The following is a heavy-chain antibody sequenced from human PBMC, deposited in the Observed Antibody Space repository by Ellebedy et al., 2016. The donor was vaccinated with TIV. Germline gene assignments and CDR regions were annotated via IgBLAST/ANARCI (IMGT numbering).Heavy chain of an antibody. CDR1: GFTFNNFW. D-gene: IGHD6-6*01. J-gene: IGHJ6*02. Sequence: GESLKISCEASGFTFNNFWMSWVRQSPGKGLEWVAVIWYDGSDAQYADSVKGRFTVSRDNSKNMVYLQMNSLRAEDTGLYYCARDGIRPFFYYGMDVWGQGTTVSVSS. CDR3: ARDGIRPFFYYGMDV. CDR2: IWYDGSDA. V-gene: IGHV3-33*08.